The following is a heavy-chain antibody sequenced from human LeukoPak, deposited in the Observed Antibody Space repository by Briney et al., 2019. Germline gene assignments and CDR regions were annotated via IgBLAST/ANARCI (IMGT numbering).Heavy chain of an antibody. J-gene: IGHJ6*02. CDR1: GFTFDDYA. CDR2: ISWNSGSI. V-gene: IGHV3-9*01. Sequence: PGGSLRLSCAASGFTFDDYAMHWVRQAPGKGLEWVSGISWNSGSIGYADSVKGRFTISRENAKNSLYLQMNSLRAGDTAVYYCARDSDYGMVVWGQGTTVTVSS. CDR3: ARDSDYGMVV.